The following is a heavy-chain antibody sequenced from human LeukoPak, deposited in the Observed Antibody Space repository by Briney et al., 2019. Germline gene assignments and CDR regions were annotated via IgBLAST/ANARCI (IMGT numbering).Heavy chain of an antibody. Sequence: PGGSLRLSCAASGFSFKSYGMHWVRHAPGKGLEWVAVISHDGYDKYYVDNVKGRFTISRDNSNSVYLQMISLRPEDTAVYYCVKSSGYSGYDHGDYWGQGTMVTVSS. CDR3: VKSSGYSGYDHGDY. D-gene: IGHD5-12*01. CDR2: ISHDGYDK. CDR1: GFSFKSYG. J-gene: IGHJ4*02. V-gene: IGHV3-30*18.